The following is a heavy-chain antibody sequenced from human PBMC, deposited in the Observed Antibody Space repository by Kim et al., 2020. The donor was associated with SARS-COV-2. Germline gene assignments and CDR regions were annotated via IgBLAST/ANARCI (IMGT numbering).Heavy chain of an antibody. CDR1: GFTFSSYP. V-gene: IGHV3-30*04. J-gene: IGHJ4*02. Sequence: GGSLRLSCAASGFTFSSYPMHWVRQAPGKGLEAMAIISYDGTYEYYADSVKGRFTISRDNSKNTLSLQMNSLRGEDTGVYYCARETAASDGSWIDFWGQGTLVTVSS. CDR3: ARETAASDGSWIDF. CDR2: ISYDGTYE. D-gene: IGHD6-13*01.